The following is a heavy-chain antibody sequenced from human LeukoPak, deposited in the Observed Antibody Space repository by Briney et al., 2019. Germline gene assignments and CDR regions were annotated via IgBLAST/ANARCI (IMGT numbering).Heavy chain of an antibody. CDR1: GGSISNYY. J-gene: IGHJ4*02. D-gene: IGHD3-3*01. Sequence: PSETLSLTCTVSGGSISNYYWTWIRQPAGKGLEWIGRVYTTGTTNYNPSLESRVTISLDLSKNQFSLRLSSVTAADTALYYCVREGPIRFLEQIDYWGQGALVTVSS. V-gene: IGHV4-4*07. CDR2: VYTTGTT. CDR3: VREGPIRFLEQIDY.